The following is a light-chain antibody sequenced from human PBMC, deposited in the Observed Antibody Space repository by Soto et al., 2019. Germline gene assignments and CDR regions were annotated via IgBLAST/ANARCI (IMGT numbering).Light chain of an antibody. CDR1: SSNIGAGYY. Sequence: QSVLTQPPSVSGAPGQRVTISCTGSSSNIGAGYYVHWYQQLPGTAPKLLIYGNSNRPSGVPDRFSGSKSGTSASLAITGLQAADEADYYCQSYDSSLSGSVFGGGTKLTVL. J-gene: IGLJ2*01. V-gene: IGLV1-40*01. CDR3: QSYDSSLSGSV. CDR2: GNS.